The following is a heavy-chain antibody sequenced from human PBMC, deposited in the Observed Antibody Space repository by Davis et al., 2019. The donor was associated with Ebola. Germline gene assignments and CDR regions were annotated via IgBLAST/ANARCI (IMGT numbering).Heavy chain of an antibody. CDR1: SGTFFSYA. CDR2: IIPMLGIA. CDR3: ARDLGAAAGTGGDY. J-gene: IGHJ4*02. V-gene: IGHV1-69*04. Sequence: SVQVSCKASSGTFFSYAISCVRQAPRQRLEWMGRIIPMLGIAKYDQKSQGRVMITADKSTSKAYMELSSLRAEDTGVYYCARDLGAAAGTGGDYWGQGTLVTVSS. D-gene: IGHD6-13*01.